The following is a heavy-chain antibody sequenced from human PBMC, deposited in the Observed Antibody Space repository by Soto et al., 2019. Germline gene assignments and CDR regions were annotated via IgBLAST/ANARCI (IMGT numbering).Heavy chain of an antibody. CDR3: STGRDDLLY. V-gene: IGHV3-15*07. D-gene: IGHD2-15*01. Sequence: EVQLVESGGGLVKPGGSLRLSCAASGFPYSYVWMNWVRQTPGRGLEWVGRIKSKNDGGTADIAAPVKGRFIISRDDSINTVYLQMNSLKTGDTAVYYCSTGRDDLLYWGQGTLVTVSS. CDR2: IKSKNDGGTA. CDR1: GFPYSYVW. J-gene: IGHJ4*02.